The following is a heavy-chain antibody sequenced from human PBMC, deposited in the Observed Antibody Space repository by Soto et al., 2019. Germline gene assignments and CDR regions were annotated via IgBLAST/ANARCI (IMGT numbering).Heavy chain of an antibody. Sequence: SETLSLTCTVSGGSISSGGYYWSWIRQHPGKGLEWIGYIYYSGSTYYNPSLKSRVTISVDTSKNQFSLKLSSVTAADTAVYYCARDRGGWGSSTSCYWGRCYYYYYGMDVWGQATTVTVSS. CDR2: IYYSGST. CDR3: ARDRGGWGSSTSCYWGRCYYYYYGMDV. CDR1: GGSISSGGYY. J-gene: IGHJ6*02. V-gene: IGHV4-31*03. D-gene: IGHD2-2*01.